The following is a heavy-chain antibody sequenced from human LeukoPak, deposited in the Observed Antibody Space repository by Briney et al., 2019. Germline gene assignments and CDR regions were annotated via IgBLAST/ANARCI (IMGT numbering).Heavy chain of an antibody. D-gene: IGHD1-26*01. V-gene: IGHV4-38-2*02. CDR2: IYHSGST. Sequence: PSETLSLTCTVSGYSISSGYYWGWIRQPPGKGLEWIGSIYHSGSTYYNPSLKSRVTISVDTSKNQFSLKLSSVTAADTAVYYCAGLSGSYNYYYYYYMDVWGKGTTVTVSS. J-gene: IGHJ6*03. CDR3: AGLSGSYNYYYYYYMDV. CDR1: GYSISSGYY.